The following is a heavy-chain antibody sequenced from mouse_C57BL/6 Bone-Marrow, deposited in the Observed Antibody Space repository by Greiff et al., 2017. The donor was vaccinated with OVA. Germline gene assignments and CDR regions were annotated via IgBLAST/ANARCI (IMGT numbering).Heavy chain of an antibody. Sequence: SGPELVKPGASVKMSCKASGYTFTDYNMHWVKQSHGKSLEWIGYINPNNGGTSYNQKFKGKATLTVNKSSSTAYMELRSLTSEDSAVYYCALITTVVLDYWGQGTTLTVSS. CDR1: GYTFTDYN. V-gene: IGHV1-22*01. D-gene: IGHD1-1*01. CDR2: INPNNGGT. CDR3: ALITTVVLDY. J-gene: IGHJ2*01.